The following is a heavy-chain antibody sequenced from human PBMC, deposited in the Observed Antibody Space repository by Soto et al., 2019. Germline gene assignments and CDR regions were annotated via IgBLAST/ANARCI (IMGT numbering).Heavy chain of an antibody. Sequence: SETLSLTYTVSGDSFSGSYWSWIRQPAGKGLEWIGRVYTSGNTDYNPSLTSRVTVSVDTSKNQFSLKLRFVTAADTAVYYGARIYGGHSGWFDPWGQGTLVTVS. V-gene: IGHV4-4*07. D-gene: IGHD2-21*02. CDR3: ARIYGGHSGWFDP. J-gene: IGHJ5*02. CDR1: GDSFSGSY. CDR2: VYTSGNT.